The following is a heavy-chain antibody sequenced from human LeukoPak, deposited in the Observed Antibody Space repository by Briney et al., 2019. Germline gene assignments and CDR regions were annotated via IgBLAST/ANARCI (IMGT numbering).Heavy chain of an antibody. CDR2: IYSGGST. CDR1: VFTVSSNY. Sequence: PGGALRLSCAASVFTVSSNYMSWGRQAPAKGLEWVSVIYSGGSTYYADSVKGRFTISRDNSKNTRYLKMNSLRAEDTAVYYCARDSWRSGGSFDIWGQGTMVTVSS. D-gene: IGHD1-26*01. J-gene: IGHJ3*02. V-gene: IGHV3-53*01. CDR3: ARDSWRSGGSFDI.